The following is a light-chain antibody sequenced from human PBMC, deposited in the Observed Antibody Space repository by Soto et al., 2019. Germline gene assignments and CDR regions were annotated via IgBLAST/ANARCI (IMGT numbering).Light chain of an antibody. CDR3: VLYMGSGIWV. J-gene: IGLJ3*02. Sequence: QAVVTQEPSFSVSPGGTVTLTCGLSSGSVSTSYYPSWYQQTPGQAPRTLIYSTHTRSSGVPDRFSGSILGNKAALTITGAHADDESDYYCVLYMGSGIWVFGGGTQLTVL. CDR2: STH. V-gene: IGLV8-61*01. CDR1: SGSVSTSYY.